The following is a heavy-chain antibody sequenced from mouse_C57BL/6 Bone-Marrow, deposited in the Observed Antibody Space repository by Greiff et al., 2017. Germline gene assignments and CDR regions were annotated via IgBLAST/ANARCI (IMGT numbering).Heavy chain of an antibody. Sequence: EVQVVESEGGLVQPGSSMKLSCTASGFTFSDYYMAWVRQVPEKGLEWVANINYDGSSTYYLDSLKSRFIISRANAKNILYLQMSSLKSEDTATYYCARIYYDYDGGVRYAMDYWGQGTSVTVSS. CDR2: INYDGSST. CDR1: GFTFSDYY. D-gene: IGHD2-4*01. V-gene: IGHV5-16*01. CDR3: ARIYYDYDGGVRYAMDY. J-gene: IGHJ4*01.